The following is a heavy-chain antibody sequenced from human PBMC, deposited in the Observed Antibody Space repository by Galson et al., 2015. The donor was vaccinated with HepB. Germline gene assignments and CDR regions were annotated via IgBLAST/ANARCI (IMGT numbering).Heavy chain of an antibody. CDR1: GFTFSSYA. J-gene: IGHJ3*02. CDR3: ASPFIVGATGASDI. D-gene: IGHD1-26*01. Sequence: SLRLSCAASGFTFSSYAMHWVRQAPGKGLEWVAVISYDGSNKYYADSVKGRFTISRDNSKNTLYLQMNSLRAEDTAVYYCASPFIVGATGASDIWGQGTMVTVSS. V-gene: IGHV3-30-3*01. CDR2: ISYDGSNK.